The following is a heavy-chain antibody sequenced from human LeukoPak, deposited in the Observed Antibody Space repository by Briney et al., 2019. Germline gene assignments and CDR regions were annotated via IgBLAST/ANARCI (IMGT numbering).Heavy chain of an antibody. CDR2: ISGSGGST. J-gene: IGHJ4*02. CDR1: GFTFSTYA. CDR3: AKAVGYGDYSIDY. V-gene: IGHV3-23*01. Sequence: GGSLRLSCAASGFTFSTYAMSWVRQAPGKGLEWVSAISGSGGSTYYADSVKGRFTISRDNSKNTLYLQMNSLRAEDTAVYYCAKAVGYGDYSIDYWGQGTLVTVSS. D-gene: IGHD4-17*01.